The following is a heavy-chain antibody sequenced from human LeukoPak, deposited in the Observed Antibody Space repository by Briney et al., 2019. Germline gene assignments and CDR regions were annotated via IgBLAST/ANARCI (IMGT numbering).Heavy chain of an antibody. V-gene: IGHV1-18*01. D-gene: IGHD1-26*01. CDR1: GYTFTSYG. Sequence: ASVKVSCKASGYTFTSYGISWVRQAPGQGLEWMGWISAYNGNTNYAQKFQGRVTITADKSTSTAYMELSSLRSEDTAVYYCASYFLVDYYGMDVWGQGTTVTVSS. CDR3: ASYFLVDYYGMDV. J-gene: IGHJ6*02. CDR2: ISAYNGNT.